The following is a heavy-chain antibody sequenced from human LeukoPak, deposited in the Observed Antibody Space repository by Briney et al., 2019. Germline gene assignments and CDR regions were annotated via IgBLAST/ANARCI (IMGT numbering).Heavy chain of an antibody. J-gene: IGHJ4*02. V-gene: IGHV3-23*01. CDR3: AKEYAYYYDSSGYYFFDY. CDR2: ITGSGGDT. CDR1: GFTFSSYA. D-gene: IGHD3-22*01. Sequence: GGSLRLSCVASGFTFSSYAMAWVRQGPGKGLDWVSAITGSGGDTYHADSVKGRFTISRDNSKNTLYLQINSLRAEDTAVYYCAKEYAYYYDSSGYYFFDYWGQGTLVTVSS.